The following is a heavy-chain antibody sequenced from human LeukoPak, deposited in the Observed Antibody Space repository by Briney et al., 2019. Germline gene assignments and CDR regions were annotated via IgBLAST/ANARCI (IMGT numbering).Heavy chain of an antibody. Sequence: GGAPRLSCAASGFPFSSYSKNWVRQAPGKGLEWVSSISSSSSYIYYADSVKGRFTISRDNAKNSLYLQMNSLRAEDTAVYYCARSAQAAAWGQGTLVTVSS. D-gene: IGHD2-15*01. CDR2: ISSSSSYI. J-gene: IGHJ5*02. V-gene: IGHV3-21*01. CDR3: ARSAQAAA. CDR1: GFPFSSYS.